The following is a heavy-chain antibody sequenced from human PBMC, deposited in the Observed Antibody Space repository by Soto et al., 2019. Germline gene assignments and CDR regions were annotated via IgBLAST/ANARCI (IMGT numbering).Heavy chain of an antibody. CDR1: GYSFTSFW. J-gene: IGHJ4*02. CDR2: IYPGDSDT. Sequence: PGESLKISSKGSGYSFTSFWIGWVRQMPGKGLEWMGIIYPGDSDTRYSPSFQGQVTISADKSISTAYLQWSSLKASDTAMYYCARQPTVTTLSPTDYWGQGTQVTVSS. V-gene: IGHV5-51*01. D-gene: IGHD4-17*01. CDR3: ARQPTVTTLSPTDY.